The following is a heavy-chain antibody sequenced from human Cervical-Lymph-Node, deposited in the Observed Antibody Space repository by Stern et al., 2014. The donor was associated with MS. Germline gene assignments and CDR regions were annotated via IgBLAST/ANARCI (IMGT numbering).Heavy chain of an antibody. CDR2: INTNSGNP. V-gene: IGHV7-4-1*02. CDR1: GYTFSGYS. Sequence: DQLVESGSEWKKPGASVKVSCKASGYTFSGYSLNWVRQAPGQGLEWMGWINTNSGNPTYAQGFTGRFVFSLDTSVSTAYLQISSLKTEDTGIYFCARFVDYPMGRVFDVWGQGTQVTVSS. D-gene: IGHD3-10*01. CDR3: ARFVDYPMGRVFDV. J-gene: IGHJ4*02.